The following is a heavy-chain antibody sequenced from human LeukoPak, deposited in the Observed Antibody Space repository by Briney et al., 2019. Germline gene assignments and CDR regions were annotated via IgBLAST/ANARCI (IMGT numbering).Heavy chain of an antibody. V-gene: IGHV3-23*01. CDR2: ISSSGGST. Sequence: GGSLRLSCAASGFTFSTYAMSWVRQAPGKGLEWVSAISSSGGSTYYADSVKGRFTISRDNSKNTLYLQMNSLRAEDTAVYYCTKIGPDTYGYSDYWGQGTLVTVSS. D-gene: IGHD5-18*01. CDR1: GFTFSTYA. CDR3: TKIGPDTYGYSDY. J-gene: IGHJ4*02.